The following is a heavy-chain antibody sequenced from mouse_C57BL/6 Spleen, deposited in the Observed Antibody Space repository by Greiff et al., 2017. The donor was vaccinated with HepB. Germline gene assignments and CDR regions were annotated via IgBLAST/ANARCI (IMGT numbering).Heavy chain of an antibody. J-gene: IGHJ1*03. V-gene: IGHV1-82*01. CDR2: IYPGDGDT. Sequence: QVQLKESGPELVKPGASVKISCKASSYAFSSSWMNWVKQRPGKGLEWIGRIYPGDGDTNYNGKFKGKATLTADKSSSTAYMQLSSLTSEDSAVYFCARNYRTDWYFDVWGTGTTVTVSS. CDR3: ARNYRTDWYFDV. CDR1: SYAFSSSW. D-gene: IGHD2-14*01.